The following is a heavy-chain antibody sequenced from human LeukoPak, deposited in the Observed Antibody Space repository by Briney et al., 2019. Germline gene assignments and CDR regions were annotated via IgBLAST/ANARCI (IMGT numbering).Heavy chain of an antibody. J-gene: IGHJ4*02. D-gene: IGHD5-18*01. V-gene: IGHV3-23*01. CDR1: GFPFETNA. CDR3: AKDWIQFNRVFDCFDS. Sequence: GGSLRLSCATSGFPFETNAISWVRQAPGKGLEWVATIGNTETFYADSVTGRFTISRDNSKNTVNLQMNRLRVEDTAIYYCAKDWIQFNRVFDCFDSWGQGTLVTVSS. CDR2: IGNTET.